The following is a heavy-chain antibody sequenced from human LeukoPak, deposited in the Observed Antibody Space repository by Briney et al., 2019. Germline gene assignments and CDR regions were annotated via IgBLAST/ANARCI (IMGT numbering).Heavy chain of an antibody. J-gene: IGHJ4*02. CDR2: MNPNSGNT. D-gene: IGHD1-26*01. V-gene: IGHV1-8*02. CDR1: GYTFTSYD. Sequence: GASVKVSCKACGYTFTSYDINWVRQATGQGVEWMGWMNPNSGNTGNAQKFQGRVIITRDTSNSTAYMEVTRLRYDDTAVYYCASFSGNYNNWGQGTLVTVSS. CDR3: ASFSGNYNN.